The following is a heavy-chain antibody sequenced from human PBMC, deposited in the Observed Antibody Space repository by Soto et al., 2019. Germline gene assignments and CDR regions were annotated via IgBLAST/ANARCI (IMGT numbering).Heavy chain of an antibody. CDR3: AREATRSSWSRSYYYYYGMDV. CDR1: GFTFSSYD. Sequence: PGGSLRLSCAASGFTFSSYDMHWVRQATGKGLEWVSAIGTAGDTYYPGSVKGRFTISRENAKNSLYLQMNSLRAGDTAVYYCAREATRSSWSRSYYYYYGMDVWGQGTTVTVSS. V-gene: IGHV3-13*01. J-gene: IGHJ6*02. D-gene: IGHD6-13*01. CDR2: IGTAGDT.